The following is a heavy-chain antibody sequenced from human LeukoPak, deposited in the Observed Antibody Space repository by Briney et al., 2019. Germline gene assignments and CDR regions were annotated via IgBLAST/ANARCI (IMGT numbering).Heavy chain of an antibody. D-gene: IGHD2-15*01. CDR1: GYTFTSYG. J-gene: IGHJ4*02. CDR2: ISAYNGNT. V-gene: IGHV1-18*01. Sequence: ASVKVSCKASGYTFTSYGISWVRQAPGQGLEWMGWISAYNGNTNYAQKLQGRVTMTTDTSTSTAYMELRSLRSDDTAVYYCAGTCSGGSCYSGYFDYWGQGTLVTVSS. CDR3: AGTCSGGSCYSGYFDY.